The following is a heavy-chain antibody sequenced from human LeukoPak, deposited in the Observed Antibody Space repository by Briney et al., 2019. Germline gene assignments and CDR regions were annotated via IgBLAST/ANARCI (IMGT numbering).Heavy chain of an antibody. CDR1: GGSISSYY. D-gene: IGHD1-26*01. CDR2: IYYSGST. J-gene: IGHJ5*02. V-gene: IGHV4-59*08. CDR3: ARSRGQLPRSSWFDP. Sequence: SETLSLTCTVSGGSISSYYWSWIRQPPGKGLEWIGYIYYSGSTNYNPSLKSRVTISVDTSKNQFSLKLSSVTAADTAVYYCARSRGQLPRSSWFDPWGQGTLVTVSS.